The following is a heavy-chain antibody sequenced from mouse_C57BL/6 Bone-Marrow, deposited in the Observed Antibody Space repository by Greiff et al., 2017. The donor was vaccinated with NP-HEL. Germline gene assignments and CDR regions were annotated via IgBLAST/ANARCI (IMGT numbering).Heavy chain of an antibody. V-gene: IGHV1-64*01. D-gene: IGHD1-1*01. CDR2: IHPNSGST. CDR3: ASSSYYYGSSYDY. J-gene: IGHJ2*01. CDR1: GYTFTSYW. Sequence: QVQLQQPGAELVKPGASVKLSCKASGYTFTSYWMHWVKQRPGQGLEWIGMIHPNSGSTNYNEKFKSKATLTVDKSSSTAYMQLSSLTSEDSAVYYCASSSYYYGSSYDYWGQGTTLTVSS.